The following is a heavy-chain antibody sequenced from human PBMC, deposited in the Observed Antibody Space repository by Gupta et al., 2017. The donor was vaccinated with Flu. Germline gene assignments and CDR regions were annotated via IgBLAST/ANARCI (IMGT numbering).Heavy chain of an antibody. CDR2: ISRDGNDK. D-gene: IGHD6-13*01. Sequence: RQAPGKGLEWVAVISRDGNDKHHADSVKGRFTISRDNSKSTLYLQMSSLRTEDTALYYCAKDPAVAAVYYFDYWGQGTLVTVSS. CDR3: AKDPAVAAVYYFDY. V-gene: IGHV3-30*18. J-gene: IGHJ4*02.